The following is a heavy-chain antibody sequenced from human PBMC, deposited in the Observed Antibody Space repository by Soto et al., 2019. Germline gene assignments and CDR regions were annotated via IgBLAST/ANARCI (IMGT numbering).Heavy chain of an antibody. D-gene: IGHD6-19*01. CDR3: ARDQQWLVRFYFDF. J-gene: IGHJ4*02. Sequence: QVQLVESGGGVVQPGNSLRLSCAASGFTFSSYGMHWVRQAPGKGLEWVAVIWYDGSNKYYAYSVKGRFTISRDNSKNTLYLQMNSLRAEDTAVYYCARDQQWLVRFYFDFWGQGTLVTVSS. CDR2: IWYDGSNK. V-gene: IGHV3-33*01. CDR1: GFTFSSYG.